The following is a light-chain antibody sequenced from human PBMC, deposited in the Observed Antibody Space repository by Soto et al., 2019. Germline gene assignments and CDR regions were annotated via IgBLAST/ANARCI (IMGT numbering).Light chain of an antibody. J-gene: IGLJ2*01. Sequence: QSALTQPASVSGSPGQSITISCTGTSDDVGGYNYVSWYQQNTGKAPKVIIYDVSNRPSGVSKRFSGSKSGNTAFLTISGLQNEDEADYYCSSYATSSVVFGAGTKLTVL. CDR2: DVS. CDR3: SSYATSSVV. V-gene: IGLV2-14*01. CDR1: SDDVGGYNY.